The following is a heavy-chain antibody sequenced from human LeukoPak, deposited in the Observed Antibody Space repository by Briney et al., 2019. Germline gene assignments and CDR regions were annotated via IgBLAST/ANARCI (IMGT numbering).Heavy chain of an antibody. V-gene: IGHV2-70*11. D-gene: IGHD3-22*01. CDR1: GFSLSTGGMC. CDR3: ARTDSNGYYSDY. CDR2: IDWDDDK. Sequence: SDPTLVNPTQTLTLTCTFSGFSLSTGGMCVSWIRQPPGKALEWLARIDWDDDKYYNTSLKTRLTISKDTSKNQVALTMTNMDPVDTATYYCARTDSNGYYSDYWGQGTLVTVSS. J-gene: IGHJ4*02.